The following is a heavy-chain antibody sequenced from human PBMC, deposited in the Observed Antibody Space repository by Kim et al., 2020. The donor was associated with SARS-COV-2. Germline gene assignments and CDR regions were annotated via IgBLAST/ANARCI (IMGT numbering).Heavy chain of an antibody. Sequence: SQTLSLTCAISGDSVSSNSAAWNWIRQSPSRGLEWLGRTYYRSKWYNDYAVSVKSRITINPDPSTNQFSLHLNSVTPEDTAVYYCARAPGGSYGLYYYYYMDVWGKGTTVTVSS. CDR2: TYYRSKWYN. V-gene: IGHV6-1*01. CDR1: GDSVSSNSAA. D-gene: IGHD1-26*01. J-gene: IGHJ6*03. CDR3: ARAPGGSYGLYYYYYMDV.